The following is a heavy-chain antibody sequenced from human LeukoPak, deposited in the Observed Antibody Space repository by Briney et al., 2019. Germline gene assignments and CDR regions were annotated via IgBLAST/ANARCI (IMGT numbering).Heavy chain of an antibody. CDR3: AIGWYYFDY. D-gene: IGHD6-19*01. Sequence: SETLSLTCTVSGDSIRTYYWSWIRQPAGKGLEWIGYIYYNGNTNYSPSLKSRVTMSVDTSKNQFSLRLSSVTAADTAVYYCAIGWYYFDYWGQGALVTVSS. CDR2: IYYNGNT. J-gene: IGHJ4*02. V-gene: IGHV4-59*01. CDR1: GDSIRTYY.